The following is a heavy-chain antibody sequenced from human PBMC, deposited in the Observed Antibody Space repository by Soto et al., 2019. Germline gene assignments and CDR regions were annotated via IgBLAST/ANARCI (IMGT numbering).Heavy chain of an antibody. D-gene: IGHD4-4*01. CDR3: ARGRNSSPTPGDY. Sequence: QVQLQESGPGLVKPSQTLSLTCTVSGGSISSGGYYWRWIRQHPGKSLEWIGYIYYSGSNYYNPSLQSRDTISVDTSKNQFALKLSSVTAADTAVYYCARGRNSSPTPGDYWGQGPLVTVSS. CDR1: GGSISSGGYY. V-gene: IGHV4-31*03. CDR2: IYYSGSN. J-gene: IGHJ4*02.